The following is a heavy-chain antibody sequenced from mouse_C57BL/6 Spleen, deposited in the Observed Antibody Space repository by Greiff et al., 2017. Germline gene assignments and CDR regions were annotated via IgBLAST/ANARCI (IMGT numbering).Heavy chain of an antibody. V-gene: IGHV3-6*01. J-gene: IGHJ2*01. CDR2: ISYDGSN. CDR1: GYSITSGYY. Sequence: EVQRVESGPGLVKPSQSLSLTCSVTGYSITSGYYWNWIRQFPGNKLEWMGYISYDGSNNYNPSLKNRISITRDTSKNQFFLKLNSVTTEDTATYYCAREEGGLYFDYWGQGTTLTVSS. D-gene: IGHD3-3*01. CDR3: AREEGGLYFDY.